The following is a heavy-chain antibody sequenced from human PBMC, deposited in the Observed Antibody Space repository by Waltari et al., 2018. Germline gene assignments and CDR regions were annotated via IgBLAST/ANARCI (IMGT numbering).Heavy chain of an antibody. J-gene: IGHJ4*02. CDR2: IYTRWST. CDR3: AREGPSIAAPQDFDY. D-gene: IGHD6-6*01. CDR1: GGSISSYY. V-gene: IGHV4-4*07. Sequence: QVQLQESGPGLVKPSETLSLTCTVSGGSISSYYWSWIRQPAGKGLEWIGRIYTRWSTNHNPPPKSRVTMSVDTSKNQLSLMLSSVTAADTAVYYCAREGPSIAAPQDFDYWGQGTLVTVSS.